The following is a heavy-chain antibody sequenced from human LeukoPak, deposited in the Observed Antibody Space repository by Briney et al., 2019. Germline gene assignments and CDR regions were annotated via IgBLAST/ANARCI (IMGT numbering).Heavy chain of an antibody. J-gene: IGHJ4*02. D-gene: IGHD3-3*01. CDR2: INHSGST. V-gene: IGHV4-30-2*01. Sequence: SQTLSLTCTVSGGSISSGGYSWSWLRQPPGKGLEWIGEINHSGSTNYNPSLKSRVTMSVDTSKNQFSLKLSSVTAADTAVYYCARGYYDFWSGYPQVELFDYWGQGTLVTVSS. CDR3: ARGYYDFWSGYPQVELFDY. CDR1: GGSISSGGYS.